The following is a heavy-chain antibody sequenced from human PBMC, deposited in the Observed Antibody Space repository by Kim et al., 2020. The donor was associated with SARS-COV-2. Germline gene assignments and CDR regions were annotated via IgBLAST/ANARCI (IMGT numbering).Heavy chain of an antibody. D-gene: IGHD6-13*01. V-gene: IGHV3-33*01. Sequence: GGSLRLSCAASGFTFSSYGMHWVRQAPGKGLEWVAVIWYDGSNKYYADSVKGRFTISRDNSKNTLYLQMNSRRAEDTAVYYCATPADSSRWFFAYRGQGT. J-gene: IGHJ4*02. CDR3: ATPADSSRWFFAY. CDR2: IWYDGSNK. CDR1: GFTFSSYG.